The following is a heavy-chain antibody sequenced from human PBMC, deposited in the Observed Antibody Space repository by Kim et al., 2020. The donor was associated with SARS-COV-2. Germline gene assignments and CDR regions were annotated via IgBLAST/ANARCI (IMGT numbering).Heavy chain of an antibody. CDR1: GFTFTNYA. CDR3: AKEGGVNTAYFSAMDV. Sequence: GGSLSLSCAASGFTFTNYAMAWVRQAPGKGLEWVSSISGSSERTYYTGSVKGRFTISRDNSGNALYLEMTSLRAEDTAVYYCAKEGGVNTAYFSAMDVWGQGTAVTVSS. D-gene: IGHD4-17*01. V-gene: IGHV3-23*01. CDR2: ISGSSERT. J-gene: IGHJ6*02.